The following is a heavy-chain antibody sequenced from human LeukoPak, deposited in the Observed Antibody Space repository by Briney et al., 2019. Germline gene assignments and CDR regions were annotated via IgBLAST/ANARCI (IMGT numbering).Heavy chain of an antibody. Sequence: KPSETLSLTCAVYGGSFSGYYWSWIRQPPGKGLEWIGETNHSGSTNYNPSLKSRVTISVDTSKNQFSLKLSSVTAADTAVYYCARVSGRLGTTVVKKSGRGWFDPWGQGTLVTVSS. V-gene: IGHV4-34*01. J-gene: IGHJ5*02. CDR1: GGSFSGYY. CDR3: ARVSGRLGTTVVKKSGRGWFDP. CDR2: TNHSGST. D-gene: IGHD4-23*01.